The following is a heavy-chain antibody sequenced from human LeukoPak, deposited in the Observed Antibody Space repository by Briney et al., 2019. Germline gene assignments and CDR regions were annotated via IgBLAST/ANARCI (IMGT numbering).Heavy chain of an antibody. D-gene: IGHD3-22*01. J-gene: IGHJ4*02. CDR2: INHSGST. CDR3: ARHGSVSSGALV. Sequence: SETLSLTCAVYGGSFSGYFWNWIRQPPGKGLEWIGEINHSGSTHHNPSLKSRVTISIDTSKNQISLKLSSVTAADTAVYYCARHGSVSSGALVWGQGTLVTVSS. CDR1: GGSFSGYF. V-gene: IGHV4-34*01.